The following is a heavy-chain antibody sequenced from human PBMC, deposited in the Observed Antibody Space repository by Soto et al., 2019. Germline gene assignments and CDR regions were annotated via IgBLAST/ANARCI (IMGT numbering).Heavy chain of an antibody. CDR2: INRSGST. D-gene: IGHD4-17*01. J-gene: IGHJ4*02. V-gene: IGHV4-34*01. CDR3: ARGCDYEG. CDR1: SGSFSGYY. Sequence: QVQLQQWGAGLLKPSETLSLTCAVYSGSFSGYYWSWIRQPPGKGLEWIGEINRSGSTNYNPSLKSRVTISVDTFKNQFSLKVTSVTAADTAVYYWARGCDYEGWGQGTLVIVSS.